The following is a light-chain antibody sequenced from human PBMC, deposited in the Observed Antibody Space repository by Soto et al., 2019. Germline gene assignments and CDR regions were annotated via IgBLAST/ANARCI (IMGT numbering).Light chain of an antibody. J-gene: IGLJ7*01. CDR1: SGDVGGYNY. CDR2: DVS. V-gene: IGLV2-11*01. CDR3: CSYAGSYV. Sequence: QSALTQPRSVSGSPGQSVTISCTGTSGDVGGYNYVSWYQQHPGKAPKLMIYDVSKRPSGVPDRFSGSKSGNTASLTISGLQAEDEADYYCCSYAGSYVFGTGTQLTVL.